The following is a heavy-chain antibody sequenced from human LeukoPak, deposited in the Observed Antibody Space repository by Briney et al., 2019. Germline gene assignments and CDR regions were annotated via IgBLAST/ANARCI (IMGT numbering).Heavy chain of an antibody. CDR2: IYYSGST. Sequence: SETLSLTCSVSGGSISSYYWSWIRQPPGKGLEWIWNIYYSGSTNYNPSLKSRVTISVDTSKNQFSLKLSSVIAADTAVYYCARDQGGHSYGFFDYWGQGTLVTVSS. CDR1: GGSISSYY. D-gene: IGHD5-18*01. CDR3: ARDQGGHSYGFFDY. J-gene: IGHJ4*02. V-gene: IGHV4-59*01.